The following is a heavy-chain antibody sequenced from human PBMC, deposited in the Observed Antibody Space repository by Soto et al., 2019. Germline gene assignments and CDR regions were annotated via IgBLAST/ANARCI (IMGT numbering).Heavy chain of an antibody. Sequence: SLRLSCAASGFTFSSYAMSWVRQAPGKGLEWVSAISWNSGSIGYADSVKGRFTISRDNAKNSLYLQMNSLRAEDTALYYCAKDRGSSSSGYYFDYWGQGTLVTVSS. J-gene: IGHJ4*02. V-gene: IGHV3-9*01. D-gene: IGHD6-6*01. CDR2: ISWNSGSI. CDR1: GFTFSSYA. CDR3: AKDRGSSSSGYYFDY.